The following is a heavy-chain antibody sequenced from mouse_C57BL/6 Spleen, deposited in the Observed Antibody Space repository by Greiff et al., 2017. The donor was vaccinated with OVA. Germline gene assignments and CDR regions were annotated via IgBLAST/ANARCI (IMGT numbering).Heavy chain of an antibody. CDR3: ARIGMDYGFAY. D-gene: IGHD2-4*01. CDR2: LYPGDGDT. V-gene: IGHV1-80*01. CDR1: GYAFRSYW. J-gene: IGHJ3*01. Sequence: VQLQQSGAELVKPGASVKISCKASGYAFRSYWMNWVKQRPGKGLEWIGQLYPGDGDTNYNGKFKGKATLTADKSSSTAYMQLSSLTSEDSAVYFCARIGMDYGFAYWGQGTLVTVSA.